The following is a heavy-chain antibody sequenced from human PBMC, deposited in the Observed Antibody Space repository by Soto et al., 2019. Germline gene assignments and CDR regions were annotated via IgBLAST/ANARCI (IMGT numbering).Heavy chain of an antibody. CDR1: GFTFRDHY. J-gene: IGHJ4*02. D-gene: IGHD3-3*01. Sequence: GGSLRLSCAASGFTFRDHYMDWVRQAPGKGLQWVGRIRNKADSYTTEYAASVKGRFTISRDDSKNSLYLQMNSLKSEDTAVYYCAGSGFWSGSVDYWGQGTLVTVSS. V-gene: IGHV3-72*01. CDR3: AGSGFWSGSVDY. CDR2: IRNKADSYTT.